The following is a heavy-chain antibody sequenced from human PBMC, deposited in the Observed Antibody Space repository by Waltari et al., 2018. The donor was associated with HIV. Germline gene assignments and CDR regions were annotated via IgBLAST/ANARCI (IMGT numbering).Heavy chain of an antibody. J-gene: IGHJ4*02. Sequence: QVQLVQSGAEVKKPGASVKVSCKVSGYTLTELSMHWVRQAPGKGLERMGGFDPEDGETIYAQKFQGRVTMTGYTATDTAYMELSSLRSEDTAVYYCATDPWLEKGYWGQGTLVTVSS. V-gene: IGHV1-24*01. D-gene: IGHD6-19*01. CDR3: ATDPWLEKGY. CDR2: FDPEDGET. CDR1: GYTLTELS.